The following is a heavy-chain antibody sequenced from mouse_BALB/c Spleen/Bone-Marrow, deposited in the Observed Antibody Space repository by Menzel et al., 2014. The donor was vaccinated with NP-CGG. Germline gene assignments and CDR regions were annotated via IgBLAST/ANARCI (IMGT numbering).Heavy chain of an antibody. CDR2: IHPSDTET. CDR3: ARLEGNYGSTFAY. Sequence: QVQLQQPGAELVRPGASVKLSCEASGYSFTSYWMNWVKQRPGHGLEWIGMIHPSDTETRLNQRFKDKATLTVDKSSSTAYMXXXXPTSEDSAVYYCARLEGNYGSTFAYWGQGTLVTVSA. J-gene: IGHJ3*01. V-gene: IGHV1S82*01. CDR1: GYSFTSYW. D-gene: IGHD1-1*01.